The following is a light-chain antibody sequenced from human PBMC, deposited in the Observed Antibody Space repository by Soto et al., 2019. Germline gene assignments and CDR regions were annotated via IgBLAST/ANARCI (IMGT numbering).Light chain of an antibody. V-gene: IGKV1-5*03. CDR1: ESISSW. CDR3: QHYNTFPWT. CDR2: KAS. J-gene: IGKJ1*01. Sequence: DTQMTQSPSTLSASVGDRVTITCRASESISSWLAWYQQKPGKAPKLLIYKASSLESGVPSRFSGRGSGTEFTLTIGSLQPDDFATYYCQHYNTFPWTVGQGTKVEIK.